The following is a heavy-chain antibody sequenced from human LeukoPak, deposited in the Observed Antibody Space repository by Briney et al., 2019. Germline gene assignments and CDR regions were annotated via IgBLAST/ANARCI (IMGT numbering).Heavy chain of an antibody. J-gene: IGHJ4*02. CDR3: ARADDIASAPDC. CDR2: IYYRGST. V-gene: IGHV4-61*01. Sequence: KPSETLSLTCTVSGGSISSSTYYWSWIRQPPGKGLEWIGYIYYRGSTNYNPSLKSRVTISVDTSKNQFSLKVSSVTAADTALYYCARADDIASAPDCWGQGTLVTVSS. CDR1: GGSISSSTYY. D-gene: IGHD6-25*01.